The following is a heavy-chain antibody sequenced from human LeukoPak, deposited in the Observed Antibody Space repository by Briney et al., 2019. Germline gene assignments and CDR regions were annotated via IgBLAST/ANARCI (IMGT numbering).Heavy chain of an antibody. CDR3: ATSGELWFGELLSPRYYYGMDV. V-gene: IGHV1-24*01. CDR1: GYTLTELS. J-gene: IGHJ6*02. Sequence: ASVKVSCKVSGYTLTELSMHWVRQAPGKGLEWMGGFDPEDGETIYAQKFQGRVTMTEDTSTDTAYMELSSLRSEDTAVYYCATSGELWFGELLSPRYYYGMDVWGQGTTLTVSS. CDR2: FDPEDGET. D-gene: IGHD3-10*01.